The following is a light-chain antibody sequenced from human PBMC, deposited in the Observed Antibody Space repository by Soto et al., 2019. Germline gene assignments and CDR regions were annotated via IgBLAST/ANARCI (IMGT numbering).Light chain of an antibody. J-gene: IGKJ1*01. CDR1: QDISNY. Sequence: QMTQSPSSLSASVGDRVTITCRASQDISNYVAWYQQKPGGAPKLLIYEASTLQSGVPSRFSGSGSGADFTLTISSLQPEDVAIYYCQKYNDAPCTFGQGTRVEMK. CDR3: QKYNDAPCT. V-gene: IGKV1-27*01. CDR2: EAS.